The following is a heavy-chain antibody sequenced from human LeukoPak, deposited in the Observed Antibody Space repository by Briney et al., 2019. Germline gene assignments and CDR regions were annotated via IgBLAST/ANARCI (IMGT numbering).Heavy chain of an antibody. V-gene: IGHV4-59*01. D-gene: IGHD6-6*01. CDR1: GGSFSGYY. J-gene: IGHJ4*02. CDR3: ATTPHSSSSISHFDY. CDR2: IYYSGST. Sequence: SETLSLTCAVYGGSFSGYYWSWIRQPPGKGLEWIGYIYYSGSTNYNPSLKSRVTISVDTSKDQFSLKLSSVTAADTAVYYCATTPHSSSSISHFDYWGQGTLVTVSS.